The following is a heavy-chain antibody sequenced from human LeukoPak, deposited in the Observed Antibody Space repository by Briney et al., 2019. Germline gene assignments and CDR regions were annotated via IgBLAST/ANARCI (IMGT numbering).Heavy chain of an antibody. CDR1: GYTFTSYG. D-gene: IGHD3-3*01. Sequence: ASVKVSCKASGYTFTSYGISWVRQAPGQGLEWMGWISAYNGNTNYAQKLQGRVTMTTDTSTSTAYMELRSLRSDDTAVYYCAKAPYYDFWSGLYYFDYWGQGTLVTVSS. J-gene: IGHJ4*02. V-gene: IGHV1-18*01. CDR3: AKAPYYDFWSGLYYFDY. CDR2: ISAYNGNT.